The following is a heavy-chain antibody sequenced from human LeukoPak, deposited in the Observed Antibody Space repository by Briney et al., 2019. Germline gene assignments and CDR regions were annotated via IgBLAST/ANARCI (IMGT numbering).Heavy chain of an antibody. CDR1: GGSISSSNW. CDR3: ARAEYLGYCSGGSCSGNFDY. V-gene: IGHV4-4*02. J-gene: IGHJ4*02. Sequence: SGTLSLTCAVSGGSISSSNWWSWVRQPPGKGLEWIGEIYHSGSTNYNPSLKSRVTISVDKSKNQFSLKLSSVTAADTAVYYCARAEYLGYCSGGSCSGNFDYWGQGTLVTVSS. CDR2: IYHSGST. D-gene: IGHD2-15*01.